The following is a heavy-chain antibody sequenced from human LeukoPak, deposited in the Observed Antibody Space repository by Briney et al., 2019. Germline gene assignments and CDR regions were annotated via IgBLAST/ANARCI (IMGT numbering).Heavy chain of an antibody. J-gene: IGHJ4*02. CDR2: IYYSGST. D-gene: IGHD5-18*01. V-gene: IGHV4-31*03. Sequence: PSEILSLTCTVSGGSISSGGYYWSWIRQHPGKGLEWIGYIYYSGSTYYNPSLKSRVTISVDTSKNQFSLKLSSVTAADTAVYYCARGVGYSYGYRAARFDYWGQGTLVTVSS. CDR1: GGSISSGGYY. CDR3: ARGVGYSYGYRAARFDY.